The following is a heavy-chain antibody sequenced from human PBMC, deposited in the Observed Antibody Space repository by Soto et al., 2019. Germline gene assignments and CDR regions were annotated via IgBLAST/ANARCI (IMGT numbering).Heavy chain of an antibody. CDR1: GSSISGSNFY. Sequence: SETLSLTCTVSGSSISGSNFYWGWIRQPPGKGLEWIGGIHHSGSTYYNPSLKSRVTISVDTSNNQFSLKLRSVTASDTAVYYCARLDYWGPGTLVTVSS. J-gene: IGHJ4*02. CDR2: IHHSGST. CDR3: ARLDY. V-gene: IGHV4-39*01.